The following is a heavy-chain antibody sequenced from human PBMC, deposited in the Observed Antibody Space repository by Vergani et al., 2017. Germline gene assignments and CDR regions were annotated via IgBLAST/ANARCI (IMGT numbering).Heavy chain of an antibody. D-gene: IGHD3-3*01. V-gene: IGHV3-33*01. J-gene: IGHJ5*02. CDR2: IWYDGSKK. Sequence: VQLLESGGDLVQPGGSLRLSCAASGFTFSTYGMHWVRQAPGKGLEWVAVIWYDGSKKYYGDSVKGRFTISRDNSKNTLYLQMNSLSAEDTAVYYCARDGDFWSAYFSSTNWFDPWGQGTLVTVSS. CDR3: ARDGDFWSAYFSSTNWFDP. CDR1: GFTFSTYG.